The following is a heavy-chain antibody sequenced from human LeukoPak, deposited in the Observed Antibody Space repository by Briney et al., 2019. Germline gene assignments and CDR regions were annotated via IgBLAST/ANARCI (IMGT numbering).Heavy chain of an antibody. CDR3: GRDALVGYFSYYYMDV. CDR1: GGSISSHH. J-gene: IGHJ6*03. CDR2: ISNSGST. Sequence: TSETLSLTCTVSGGSISSHHWTWIRQSPVKGLEWIGDISNSGSTSYNPSLKSRVTISIDTSKNQFSLKLSSVTAADTAVYYCGRDALVGYFSYYYMDVWGKGTTVTVSS. D-gene: IGHD2-15*01. V-gene: IGHV4-59*11.